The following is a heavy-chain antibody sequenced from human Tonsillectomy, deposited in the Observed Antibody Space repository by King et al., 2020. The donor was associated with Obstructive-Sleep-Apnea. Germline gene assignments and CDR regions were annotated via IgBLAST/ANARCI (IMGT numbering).Heavy chain of an antibody. CDR2: ISSSSSTI. CDR3: ARDGSGNLFDS. D-gene: IGHD2-2*03. V-gene: IGHV3-48*01. J-gene: IGHJ5*01. CDR1: GSTFSRHS. Sequence: VQLVESGGGLVQPGGSLRLSCAASGSTFSRHSMNWVRQAPGKGLEWVSYISSSSSTIFYADSVKGRFTISRDNAKNSLSLQMSSLRAEDTAVYYCARDGSGNLFDSWGRGTLVTVSS.